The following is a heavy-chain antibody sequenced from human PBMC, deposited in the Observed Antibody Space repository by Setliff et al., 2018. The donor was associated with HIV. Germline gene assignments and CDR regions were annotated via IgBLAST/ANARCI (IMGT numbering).Heavy chain of an antibody. J-gene: IGHJ6*03. Sequence: LSLTCAVYGGSLSDYSWNWIRQPPGKELEWIGEINHSGGTNYNPSLKSRVTISLDTSKNQFSLKLTSVTAADTALYYCARGRYHYMDVWGKGTAVTVSS. CDR3: ARGRYHYMDV. CDR2: INHSGGT. CDR1: GGSLSDYS. V-gene: IGHV4-34*01.